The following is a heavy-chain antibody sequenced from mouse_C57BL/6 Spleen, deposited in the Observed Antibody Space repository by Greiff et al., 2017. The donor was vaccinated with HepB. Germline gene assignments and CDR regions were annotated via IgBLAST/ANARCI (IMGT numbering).Heavy chain of an antibody. D-gene: IGHD2-1*01. CDR2: IDPSDSYT. CDR3: ALLSAYFDV. Sequence: QVQLQQPGAELVMPGASVKLSCKASGYTFTSYWMHWVKQRPGQGLEWIGEIDPSDSYTNYNQKFKGKSTLTVDKSSSTAYMQLSSLTSEDSAVYYCALLSAYFDVWGTGTTVTVSS. CDR1: GYTFTSYW. J-gene: IGHJ1*03. V-gene: IGHV1-69*01.